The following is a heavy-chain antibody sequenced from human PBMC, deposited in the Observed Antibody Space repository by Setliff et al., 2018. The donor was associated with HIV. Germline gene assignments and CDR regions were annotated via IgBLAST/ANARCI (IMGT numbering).Heavy chain of an antibody. J-gene: IGHJ6*03. CDR1: GYTFTSYY. V-gene: IGHV1-2*02. CDR3: ASDRGGGLQFLEWTGQYYMDV. CDR2: INPKSDGT. Sequence: RASVKVSCKASGYTFTSYYIHWVRQAPGQGLEWMGWINPKSDGTNYAQKLQGRVTLPTDTSTSTAYMELRNLRFDDTAVYYCASDRGGGLQFLEWTGQYYMDVWGKGTTVTVSS. D-gene: IGHD3-3*01.